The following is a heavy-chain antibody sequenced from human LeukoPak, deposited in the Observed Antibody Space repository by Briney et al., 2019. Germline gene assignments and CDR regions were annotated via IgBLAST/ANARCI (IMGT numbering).Heavy chain of an antibody. D-gene: IGHD3-3*01. CDR1: GYTFTSYG. CDR3: TAGGYDFWSGPNWFDP. V-gene: IGHV1-18*01. CDR2: ISAYNGNT. J-gene: IGHJ5*02. Sequence: ASVKVSCKASGYTFTSYGISWVRQAPGQGLEWMGWISAYNGNTNYAQKLQGRVTMTTDTSTSTAYMELRSLRSDDTAVYYCTAGGYDFWSGPNWFDPWGQGTLVTVSS.